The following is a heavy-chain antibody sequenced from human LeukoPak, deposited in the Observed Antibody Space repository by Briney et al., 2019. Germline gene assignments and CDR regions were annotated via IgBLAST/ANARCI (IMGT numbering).Heavy chain of an antibody. V-gene: IGHV3-21*01. CDR1: GFTFRNYA. Sequence: TGGSLRLSCAASGFTFRNYAMNWVRQAPGKGLEWVSSISSSSSYIYYADSVKGRFTISRDNAKNSLYLQMNRLRAEDTAVYYCARDRNGDYEVDNWFDPWGQGTLVTVSS. D-gene: IGHD4-17*01. J-gene: IGHJ5*02. CDR3: ARDRNGDYEVDNWFDP. CDR2: ISSSSSYI.